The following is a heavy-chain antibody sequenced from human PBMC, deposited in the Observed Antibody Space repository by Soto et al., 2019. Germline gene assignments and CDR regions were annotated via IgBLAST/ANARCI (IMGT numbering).Heavy chain of an antibody. Sequence: QVQLVQSGAEVKKPGASVKVSCKASGYTFTSYCIHWVRQAPGQGLEWMGMINPSGGSTSYAQRFRGRLTMTRDTSTSTVYMDVSSLTSDDTAVYYCASVSYLTSSTDSLGQGTLFTVSS. CDR1: GYTFTSYC. V-gene: IGHV1-46*01. D-gene: IGHD6-6*01. CDR3: ASVSYLTSSTDS. J-gene: IGHJ4*02. CDR2: INPSGGST.